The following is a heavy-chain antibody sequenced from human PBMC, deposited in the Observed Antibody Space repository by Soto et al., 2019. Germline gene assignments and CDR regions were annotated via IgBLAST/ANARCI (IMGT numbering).Heavy chain of an antibody. CDR1: GGTFSSYA. V-gene: IGHV1-69*12. J-gene: IGHJ5*02. CDR2: IIPIFGTA. D-gene: IGHD3-16*02. CDR3: AGGGGAARYWFDP. Sequence: QVQLVQSGAEVKKPGSSVKVSCKASGGTFSSYAISWVRQAPGQGLEWMGGIIPIFGTANYAQKFQGRVTMTAGESASTAYLELSSLRSEDTAVEYWAGGGGAARYWFDPWGQGTLVTVSS.